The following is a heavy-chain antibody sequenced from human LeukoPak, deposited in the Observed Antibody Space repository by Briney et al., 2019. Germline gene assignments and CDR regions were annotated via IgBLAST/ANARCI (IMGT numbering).Heavy chain of an antibody. CDR2: INPSGGTT. Sequence: ASVKVSCKASGYTFTGYYMHWVRLAPGQGLKWMAMINPSGGTTSYAQKFQGRVTMTRDTSTSTVYMELSSLRSEDTAVYYCARGLQQLADVFDIWGQGTMVTVST. CDR1: GYTFTGYY. D-gene: IGHD6-13*01. J-gene: IGHJ3*02. CDR3: ARGLQQLADVFDI. V-gene: IGHV1-46*01.